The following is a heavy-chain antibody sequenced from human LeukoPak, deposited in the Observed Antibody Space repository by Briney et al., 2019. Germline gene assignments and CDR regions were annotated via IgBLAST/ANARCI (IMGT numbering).Heavy chain of an antibody. V-gene: IGHV1-2*02. Sequence: ASVKVSCKASGYTFTGYYMHWVRQAPGQGLEWMGWINPNSGGTNYARKFQGRVTMTRDTSISTAYMELSRLRSDDTAVHYCARDRSTSFRFDYWGQGTLVTVSS. CDR2: INPNSGGT. D-gene: IGHD2-2*01. CDR1: GYTFTGYY. J-gene: IGHJ4*02. CDR3: ARDRSTSFRFDY.